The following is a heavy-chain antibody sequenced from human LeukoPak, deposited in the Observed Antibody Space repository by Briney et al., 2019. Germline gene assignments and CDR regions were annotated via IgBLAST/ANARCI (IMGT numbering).Heavy chain of an antibody. CDR2: IYYSGST. CDR1: GGSISSSSYY. CDR3: ARPSWFGELSDY. V-gene: IGHV4-39*01. J-gene: IGHJ4*02. Sequence: SETLSLTCTVSGGSISSSSYYWGWIRQPPGKGLEWIRSIYYSGSTYYNPSLKSRVTISVDTSKNQFSLKLSSVTAADTAVYYCARPSWFGELSDYWGQGTLVTVSS. D-gene: IGHD3-10*01.